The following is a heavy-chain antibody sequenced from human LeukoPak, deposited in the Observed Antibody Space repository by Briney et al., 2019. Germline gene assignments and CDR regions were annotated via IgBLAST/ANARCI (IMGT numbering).Heavy chain of an antibody. CDR3: ARLIMATRTLAFFDY. J-gene: IGHJ4*02. D-gene: IGHD5-24*01. V-gene: IGHV4-30-2*03. CDR2: IYYSGST. CDR1: GGSISSGGYY. Sequence: SQTLSLTCTVSGGSISSGGYYWSWIRQHPGKGLEWIVSIYYSGSTYYNPSLKSRVTISVDTSKNQFSLKLSSVTAADTAVYYCARLIMATRTLAFFDYWGQGTLVTVSS.